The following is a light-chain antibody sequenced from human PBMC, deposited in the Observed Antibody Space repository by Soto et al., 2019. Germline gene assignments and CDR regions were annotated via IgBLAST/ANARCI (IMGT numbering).Light chain of an antibody. J-gene: IGKJ5*01. CDR3: QQYDNLPPFT. Sequence: EIVLTQSPATLSLSPGERATLSCRASQSVSTYLAWYQQRPGQAPRLLIYGASSRATGIPDRFSGSGSGTDFTFTISSLQPEDIATYYCQQYDNLPPFTFGQGTRLEI. CDR1: QSVSTY. CDR2: GAS. V-gene: IGKV3D-15*01.